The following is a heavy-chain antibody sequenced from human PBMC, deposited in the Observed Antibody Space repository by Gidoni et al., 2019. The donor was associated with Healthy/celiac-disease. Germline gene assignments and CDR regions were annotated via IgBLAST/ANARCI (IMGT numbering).Heavy chain of an antibody. Sequence: QVQLQESGPGLVKPSQTPSLTCTVSGGSISSGDYYLSWILQPPGKGLEWIGYIYYSGSTYYNPSLKSRVTITVDTSKNQFSLKLSSVTAADTAVYYCARSSSGSYSVLVPEFDYWGQGTLVTVSS. J-gene: IGHJ4*02. V-gene: IGHV4-30-4*01. CDR2: IYYSGST. CDR3: ARSSSGSYSVLVPEFDY. D-gene: IGHD1-26*01. CDR1: GGSISSGDYY.